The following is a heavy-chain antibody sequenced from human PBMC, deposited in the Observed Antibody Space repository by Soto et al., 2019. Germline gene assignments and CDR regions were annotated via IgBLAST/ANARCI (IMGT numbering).Heavy chain of an antibody. V-gene: IGHV3-30*18. CDR3: AKDWNDANYGYGTDV. CDR2: ISHDGSKK. J-gene: IGHJ6*02. CDR1: GFAFISFG. D-gene: IGHD1-1*01. Sequence: LRLSCVASGFAFISFGMHWVRQAPGKGLEWVAFISHDGSKKKFVDSVKGRFTISRDDSGNTLYLQMNSLRADDTAVYFCAKDWNDANYGYGTDVWGQGNTGTV.